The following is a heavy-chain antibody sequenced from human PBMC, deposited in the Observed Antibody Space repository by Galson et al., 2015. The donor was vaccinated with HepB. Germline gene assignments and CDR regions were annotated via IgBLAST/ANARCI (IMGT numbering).Heavy chain of an antibody. J-gene: IGHJ3*02. CDR1: GGSISSYY. D-gene: IGHD5-18*01. CDR3: ARHGSGYSYGPLTTDAFDI. CDR2: IYYSGST. V-gene: IGHV4-59*08. Sequence: ATLSLTCTVSGGSISSYYWCWLRQPPGKGLEWIGYIYYSGSTNYNPSLKSRVTISVDTSKNQFSLRLSSVTAADTAAYYCARHGSGYSYGPLTTDAFDIWGQGAMVTVS.